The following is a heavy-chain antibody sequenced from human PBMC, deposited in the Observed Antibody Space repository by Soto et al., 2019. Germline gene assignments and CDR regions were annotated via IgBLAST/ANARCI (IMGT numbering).Heavy chain of an antibody. CDR2: ISSNGVGT. V-gene: IGHV3-64*01. D-gene: IGHD6-6*01. CDR1: GFTLSGYA. Sequence: EVQLAESGGGLAQPGGSLRLSCAASGFTLSGYAMDWVRQAPGKGLEYVSGISSNGVGTYYANSVQGRFTISRDNSKNTVYLQMCSLRPEDMAVYYCARRARPDFYHMDVWGKGTTVTVSS. CDR3: ARRARPDFYHMDV. J-gene: IGHJ6*03.